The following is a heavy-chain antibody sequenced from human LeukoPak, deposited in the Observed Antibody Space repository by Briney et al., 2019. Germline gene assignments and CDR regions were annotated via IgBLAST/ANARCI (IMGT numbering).Heavy chain of an antibody. CDR1: GFTFSSYA. V-gene: IGHV3-33*08. Sequence: GGSLRLSCAASGFTFSSYAMSWVRQAPGKGLEWVAVIWYDGSNKYYADSVKGRFTISRDNSKNTLYLQMNSLRAEDTAVYYCARDPVAGRLHYYYYGMDVWGQGTTVTVSS. D-gene: IGHD6-19*01. CDR2: IWYDGSNK. CDR3: ARDPVAGRLHYYYYGMDV. J-gene: IGHJ6*02.